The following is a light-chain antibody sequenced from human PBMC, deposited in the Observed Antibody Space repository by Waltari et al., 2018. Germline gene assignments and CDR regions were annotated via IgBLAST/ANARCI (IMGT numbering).Light chain of an antibody. J-gene: IGKJ2*01. CDR3: QQYNNWPPYT. CDR1: QSVSSN. V-gene: IGKV3-15*01. Sequence: ETVMTQSPATVSVSPGERAALSCRASQSVSSNVAWYQQKPGQAPRLLIYDASTSATGIPVRFSGSGSGTDFTLTISSLQSEDFAIYYCQQYNNWPPYTFGQGTKLEI. CDR2: DAS.